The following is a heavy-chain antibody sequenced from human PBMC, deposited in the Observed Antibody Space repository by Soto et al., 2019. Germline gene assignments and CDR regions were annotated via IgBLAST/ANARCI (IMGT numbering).Heavy chain of an antibody. J-gene: IGHJ5*02. V-gene: IGHV3-23*01. CDR2: ISGSGGST. Sequence: GGSLRLSCAASGFTFSSYAMSWVRQAPGKGLEWVSAISGSGGSTYYADSVKGRFTISRDNSKNTLHLQMNSLRAEDTAVYYCAKDWVGYYYDSSGPVPNWFDPWGQGTLVTVSS. D-gene: IGHD3-22*01. CDR1: GFTFSSYA. CDR3: AKDWVGYYYDSSGPVPNWFDP.